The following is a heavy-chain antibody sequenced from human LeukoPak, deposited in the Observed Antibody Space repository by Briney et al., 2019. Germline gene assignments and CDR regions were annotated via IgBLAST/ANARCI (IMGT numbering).Heavy chain of an antibody. Sequence: KTGGSLRLSCAASGFTFSDYYMSWIRQAPGKGLEWVSYISSSGSTIYYADSVKGRFTISRDNSRNMVFLQMGSLRAEDTAVYYCAREVGGTAPDYWGRGTLVTVSS. J-gene: IGHJ4*02. V-gene: IGHV3-11*04. D-gene: IGHD3-16*01. CDR1: GFTFSDYY. CDR2: ISSSGSTI. CDR3: AREVGGTAPDY.